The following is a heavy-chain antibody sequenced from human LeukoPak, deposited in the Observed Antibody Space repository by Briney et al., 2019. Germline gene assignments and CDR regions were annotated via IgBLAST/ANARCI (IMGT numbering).Heavy chain of an antibody. V-gene: IGHV1-3*01. J-gene: IGHJ5*02. D-gene: IGHD3-10*01. Sequence: ASVKVSCKASGYTFTSYTMHWVRQAPGQRLEWMGWINAGNGNTKYSQRFQGRVTITRDTSASTAYMELSSLRSEDTAVYYCARARGTMVRGVIIPNCFDPWGQGTLVTVSS. CDR1: GYTFTSYT. CDR2: INAGNGNT. CDR3: ARARGTMVRGVIIPNCFDP.